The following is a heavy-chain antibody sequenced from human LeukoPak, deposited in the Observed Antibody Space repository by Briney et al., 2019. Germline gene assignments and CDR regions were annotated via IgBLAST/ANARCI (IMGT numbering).Heavy chain of an antibody. Sequence: SETLSLTCTVSGDSITRNTFYWAWIRHPPGKGLEWIGSIHDSGNAYYRSPLNSRVTMSVDTSTNQFSLKLKSETAADTAMYTCARHHGGTSPDVFDIWGQGTKVTVSS. CDR3: ARHHGGTSPDVFDI. J-gene: IGHJ3*02. V-gene: IGHV4-39*01. D-gene: IGHD4-23*01. CDR2: IHDSGNA. CDR1: GDSITRNTFY.